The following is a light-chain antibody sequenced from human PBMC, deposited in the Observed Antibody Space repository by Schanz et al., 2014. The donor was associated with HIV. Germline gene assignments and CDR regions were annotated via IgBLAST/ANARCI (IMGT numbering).Light chain of an antibody. CDR1: SSNIGAGFD. V-gene: IGLV1-40*01. Sequence: QSVLAQPPSVSGAPGQRVTISCTGSSSNIGAGFDVHWYQLLPGTAPKLLIFDNTNRPSGVPARFSGSKSGSSASLAISGLRSEDEADYYCAAWDDSLNGRVFGGGTKLTVL. CDR2: DNT. J-gene: IGLJ3*02. CDR3: AAWDDSLNGRV.